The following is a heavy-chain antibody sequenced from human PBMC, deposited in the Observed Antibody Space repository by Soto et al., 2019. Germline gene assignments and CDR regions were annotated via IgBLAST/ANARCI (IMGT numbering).Heavy chain of an antibody. D-gene: IGHD6-19*01. Sequence: EVQLLESGGGLVQPGGSLRLSCAASGFTFSTYAMNWVRQAPGKGLEWVSGISGSGDSTYYADSGKGRFTFSRDNSKNTRYRQRNSLRGEDTAVFYCAKESSSGWSFDYWGQGTMVTVSP. V-gene: IGHV3-23*01. J-gene: IGHJ4*02. CDR2: ISGSGDST. CDR1: GFTFSTYA. CDR3: AKESSSGWSFDY.